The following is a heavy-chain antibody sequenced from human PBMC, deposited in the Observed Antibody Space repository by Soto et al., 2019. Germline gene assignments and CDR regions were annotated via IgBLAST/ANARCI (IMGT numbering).Heavy chain of an antibody. V-gene: IGHV4-34*01. J-gene: IGHJ3*02. CDR2: MSHSGGT. CDR3: ARVERGTVTTVVDAFDI. CDR1: GGFVSSGSYY. D-gene: IGHD1-1*01. Sequence: EQLQQWGAGLLKPSETLSLTCAVYGGFVSSGSYYWSWIRQPPGKGLEWIGEMSHSGGTHFNPSLKSRVTISVDTSKNQFSLRMSSVTAADTALYYCARVERGTVTTVVDAFDIWGPGTMVTVSS.